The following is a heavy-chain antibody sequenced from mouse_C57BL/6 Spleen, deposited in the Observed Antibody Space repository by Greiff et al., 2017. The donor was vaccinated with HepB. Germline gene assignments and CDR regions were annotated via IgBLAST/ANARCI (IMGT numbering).Heavy chain of an antibody. J-gene: IGHJ2*01. CDR1: GYTFTSYW. CDR2: IHPNSGST. D-gene: IGHD1-1*01. Sequence: VQLQQSGAELVKPGASVKLSCKASGYTFTSYWMHWVKQRPGQGLEWIGMIHPNSGSTNYNEKFKSKATLTVDKSSSTAYMQLSSLTSEDSAVYYCAGATVYYFDYWGQGTTLTVSS. V-gene: IGHV1-64*01. CDR3: AGATVYYFDY.